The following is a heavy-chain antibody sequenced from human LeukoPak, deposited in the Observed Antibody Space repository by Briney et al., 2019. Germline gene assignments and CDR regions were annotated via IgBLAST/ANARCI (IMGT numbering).Heavy chain of an antibody. Sequence: GGSLRLSCAASGFTFSSYAMSWVRQAPGKGLEWVSAISGSGGSTYYADSVKGRFTISRDNSKNTLYLQMNSLRAEDTAVYYCAKDSADSPEEHYFDYWGQGTLVTVSS. CDR3: AKDSADSPEEHYFDY. CDR1: GFTFSSYA. J-gene: IGHJ4*02. D-gene: IGHD1-1*01. CDR2: ISGSGGST. V-gene: IGHV3-23*01.